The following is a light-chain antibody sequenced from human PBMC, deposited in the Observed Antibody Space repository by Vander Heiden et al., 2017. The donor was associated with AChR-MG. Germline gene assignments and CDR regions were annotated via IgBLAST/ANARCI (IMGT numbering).Light chain of an antibody. CDR1: QSITSY. Sequence: DIQMTQSPSSLSASVGDRVTITCRASQSITSYLNWYQQKPGKAPKLLIYGASSLQSGVPSRFSGSGYGTDFTLTISSLQPEDFATYYCQQSDTATWTLGQGTKVEIK. V-gene: IGKV1-39*01. J-gene: IGKJ1*01. CDR3: QQSDTATWT. CDR2: GAS.